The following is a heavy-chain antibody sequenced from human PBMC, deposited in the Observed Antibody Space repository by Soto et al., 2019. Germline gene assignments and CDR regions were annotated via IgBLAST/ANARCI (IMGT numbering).Heavy chain of an antibody. CDR3: TRGRGNSGWYADY. CDR2: VRSETYGGST. V-gene: IGHV3-49*04. Sequence: GGSLQLSCSASDFVFGDYAVTWVRQAPGKGLEWVGVVRSETYGGSTEYAASVKGRFRISRDDSESIAYLQMTGLKTEDTAVYYCTRGRGNSGWYADYWGKGILVTVSS. J-gene: IGHJ4*02. D-gene: IGHD6-13*01. CDR1: DFVFGDYA.